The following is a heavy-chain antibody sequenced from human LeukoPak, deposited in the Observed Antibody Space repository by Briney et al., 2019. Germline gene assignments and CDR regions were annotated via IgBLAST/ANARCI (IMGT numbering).Heavy chain of an antibody. V-gene: IGHV3-7*01. D-gene: IGHD3-10*01. CDR2: IKQDGREK. CDR1: GFTFSSYW. CDR3: ARDPRENYYGSGSPYPYNWFDP. J-gene: IGHJ5*02. Sequence: PGGSLRLSCAASGFTFSSYWMSWVRQAPGKGREWVANIKQDGREKYYADSVKGRFTISRDNSKNTLYLQMNSLRVEDTALYFCARDPRENYYGSGSPYPYNWFDPWRQGTLLSVPS.